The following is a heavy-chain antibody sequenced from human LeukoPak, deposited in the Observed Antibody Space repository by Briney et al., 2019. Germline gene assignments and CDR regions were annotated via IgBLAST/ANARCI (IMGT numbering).Heavy chain of an antibody. CDR2: IYNGDDT. CDR1: GFTVSSNY. Sequence: GGSLRLSCAASGFTVSSNYMSWVRRAPGKGLHWVSVIYNGDDTYYADSVKGRFTISRDSSKNTLYLQMYSLRVEDSAVYYCARVLRYQLPPDFWGQGTLVTVSS. V-gene: IGHV3-53*01. CDR3: ARVLRYQLPPDF. D-gene: IGHD2-2*01. J-gene: IGHJ4*02.